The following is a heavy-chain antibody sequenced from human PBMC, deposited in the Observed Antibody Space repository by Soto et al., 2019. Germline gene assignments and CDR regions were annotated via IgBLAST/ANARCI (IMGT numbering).Heavy chain of an antibody. CDR3: ARDDSIYCSSTSCYDSGYMDV. Sequence: GGSLRLSCAASAFTFSSYSMNWVRQAPGKGLEWVSYISSSSSTIYYADSVKGRFTISRDNAKNSLYLQMNSLRAEDTAVYYCARDDSIYCSSTSCYDSGYMDVWGKGTTVTVSS. V-gene: IGHV3-48*01. J-gene: IGHJ6*03. CDR1: AFTFSSYS. CDR2: ISSSSSTI. D-gene: IGHD2-2*01.